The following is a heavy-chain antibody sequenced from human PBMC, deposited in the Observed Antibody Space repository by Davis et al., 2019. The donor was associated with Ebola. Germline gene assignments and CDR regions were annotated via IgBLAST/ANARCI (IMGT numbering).Heavy chain of an antibody. Sequence: ASVKVSCKASGGTFSSYAISWVRQAPGQGLEWMGWINPNSGGTNYAQKFQGRVTMTRDTSISTAYMELSRLRSDDTAVYYCATVGATDAFDIWGQGTMVTVSS. CDR3: ATVGATDAFDI. CDR1: GGTFSSYA. D-gene: IGHD1-26*01. V-gene: IGHV1-2*02. J-gene: IGHJ3*02. CDR2: INPNSGGT.